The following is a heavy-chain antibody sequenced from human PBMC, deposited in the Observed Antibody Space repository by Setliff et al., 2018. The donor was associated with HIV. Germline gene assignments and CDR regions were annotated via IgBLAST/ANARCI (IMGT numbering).Heavy chain of an antibody. D-gene: IGHD3-3*01. CDR3: ARYTIFGVVIPYWYFDL. CDR1: GTSLNTYY. V-gene: IGHV4-34*01. CDR2: IDHSGST. J-gene: IGHJ2*01. Sequence: PSETLSLTCAVYGTSLNTYYWTWIRYTPGRGLQWIGQIDHSGSTNYNPSLKSRVTLSVDASKNQFSLKLSSVTAADTAVYYCARYTIFGVVIPYWYFDLWGRGTLVTVSS.